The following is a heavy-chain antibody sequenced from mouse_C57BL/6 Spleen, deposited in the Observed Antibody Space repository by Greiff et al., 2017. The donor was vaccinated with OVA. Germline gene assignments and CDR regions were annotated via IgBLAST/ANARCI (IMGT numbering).Heavy chain of an antibody. CDR2: SDPEDGDT. J-gene: IGHJ4*01. V-gene: IGHV14-1*01. CDR1: GFNIKDYY. CDR3: TTDGSSYDYAMDY. Sequence: VQLQQSGAELVRPGASVKLSCTASGFNIKDYYMHWVKQRPEQGLEWIGRSDPEDGDTEYAPKFQGKATMTADTSSNTAYLQLSSLTSEDTAVYYCTTDGSSYDYAMDYWGQGTSVTGSS. D-gene: IGHD1-1*01.